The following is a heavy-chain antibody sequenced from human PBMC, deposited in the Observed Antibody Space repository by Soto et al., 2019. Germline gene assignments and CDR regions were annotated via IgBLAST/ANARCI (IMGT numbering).Heavy chain of an antibody. Sequence: QVQLQESGPGLVKPSETLSLTCTVSGGSISSYYWSWIRQPPGKGLEWSGYIYYSGSTNYNPSLKSRVTISVDTSKNQFFLKLSSVTAADAAVYYCARGMAGAGTWVGFDPWGQGTLVTVSS. D-gene: IGHD6-19*01. CDR2: IYYSGST. J-gene: IGHJ5*02. CDR3: ARGMAGAGTWVGFDP. CDR1: GGSISSYY. V-gene: IGHV4-59*01.